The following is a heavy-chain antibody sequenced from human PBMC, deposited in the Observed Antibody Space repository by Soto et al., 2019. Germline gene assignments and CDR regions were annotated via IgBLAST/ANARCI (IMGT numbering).Heavy chain of an antibody. D-gene: IGHD3-10*01. CDR3: ATPGITVVRGVPLPHDAFDI. J-gene: IGHJ3*02. V-gene: IGHV1-24*01. Sequence: QVQLVQSGAEVKKPGASVKVSCKVSGYTLTELSMHWVRQAPGKGLEWMGGFDPEDGETIYAQKFQGRVTMTEDTSTDTAYLGLSSMRSEDTAVYYCATPGITVVRGVPLPHDAFDIWGQGTMVTVSS. CDR2: FDPEDGET. CDR1: GYTLTELS.